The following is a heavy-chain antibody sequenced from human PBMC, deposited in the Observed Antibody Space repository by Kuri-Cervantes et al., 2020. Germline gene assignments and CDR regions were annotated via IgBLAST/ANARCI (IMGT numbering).Heavy chain of an antibody. J-gene: IGHJ5*02. D-gene: IGHD1-26*01. CDR2: INEDGSET. CDR1: KFIFDNYA. CDR3: ARDAPRVGP. Sequence: GESLKISCAASKFIFDNYAMHWVRQAPGKGLVWVSHINEDGSETNYADSVKGRFTISRDNAKNTFYLQVNSLRAEDTAVYYCARDAPRVGPWGQGTLVTVSS. V-gene: IGHV3-74*01.